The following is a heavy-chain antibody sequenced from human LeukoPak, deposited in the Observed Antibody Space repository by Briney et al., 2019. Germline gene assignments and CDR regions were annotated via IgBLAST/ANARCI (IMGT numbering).Heavy chain of an antibody. J-gene: IGHJ4*02. Sequence: SETLSLTCTVSGGSISSSSYYWGWIRQPPGKGLEWIGSIYYSGSTYYNPSLKSRVTISVDTSKNQFSLKLSSVTDADTAVYYCARYCSGGSCYLDYWGQGTLVTVSS. CDR3: ARYCSGGSCYLDY. CDR1: GGSISSSSYY. V-gene: IGHV4-39*01. D-gene: IGHD2-15*01. CDR2: IYYSGST.